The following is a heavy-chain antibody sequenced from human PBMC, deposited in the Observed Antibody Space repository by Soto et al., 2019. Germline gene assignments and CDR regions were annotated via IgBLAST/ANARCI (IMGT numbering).Heavy chain of an antibody. D-gene: IGHD3-9*01. CDR1: GGSISSSSYY. CDR2: IYYSGST. Sequence: PSETLSLTCTVSGGSISSSSYYWGWIRQPPGKGLEWIGSIYYSGSTYYNPSLKSRVTISVDTSKNQFSLKLSSVTAADTAVYYCARQSYDILTGYYNDYWGQGTLVT. V-gene: IGHV4-39*01. CDR3: ARQSYDILTGYYNDY. J-gene: IGHJ4*02.